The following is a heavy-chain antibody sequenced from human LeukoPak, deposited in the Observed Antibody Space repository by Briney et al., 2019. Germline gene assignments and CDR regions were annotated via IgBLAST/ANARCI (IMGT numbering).Heavy chain of an antibody. CDR1: GGYY. D-gene: IGHD3-10*01. V-gene: IGHV4-34*01. Sequence: SETLSLTCAVYGGYYWSWIRQPPGKGLEWIGEINHSGSTNYNPSLKSRVAISVDTSKNQFSLRLSSVTAADTAVYYCARHFPQKGGGITMVRGVRQPRGAFDIWGQGTMVTVSS. CDR2: INHSGST. CDR3: ARHFPQKGGGITMVRGVRQPRGAFDI. J-gene: IGHJ3*02.